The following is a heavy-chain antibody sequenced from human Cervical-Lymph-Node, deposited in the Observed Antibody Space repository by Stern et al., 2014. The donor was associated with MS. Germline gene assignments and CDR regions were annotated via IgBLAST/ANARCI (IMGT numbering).Heavy chain of an antibody. CDR3: ARTRPYGDYPYGMDV. CDR1: GGSFSGYY. J-gene: IGHJ6*02. Sequence: QVQLQQWGAGLLKPSETLSLTCAVYGGSFSGYYWSWIRQPPGKGLEWIGEINHSGSTNYNPSLKSRVTISVDTSKNQFSLKLSSVTAADTAVYYCARTRPYGDYPYGMDVWGQGTTVTVSS. D-gene: IGHD4-17*01. CDR2: INHSGST. V-gene: IGHV4-34*01.